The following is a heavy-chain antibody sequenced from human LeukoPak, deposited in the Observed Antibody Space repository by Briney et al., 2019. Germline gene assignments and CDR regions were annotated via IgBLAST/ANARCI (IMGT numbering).Heavy chain of an antibody. CDR3: ARGYSLDY. J-gene: IGHJ4*02. Sequence: SETLSLTCTVSGGSISSGDYYWSWIRQPPGKGLEWIGYIYYSGSTYYTPSLRGRVTISVDTSENQFSLSLSSVTAADTAVYYCARGYSLDYWGQGTLVTVSS. CDR2: IYYSGST. D-gene: IGHD5-18*01. V-gene: IGHV4-30-4*01. CDR1: GGSISSGDYY.